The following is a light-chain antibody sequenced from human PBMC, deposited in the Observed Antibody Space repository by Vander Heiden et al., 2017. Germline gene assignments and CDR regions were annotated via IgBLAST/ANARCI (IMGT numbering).Light chain of an antibody. CDR3: SSDTSSVGV. V-gene: IGLV2-14*01. CDR2: DGS. Sequence: QSALTQPASVSGSPGQSITISCTGTSSDVGGYNYVSWYQQHPGKALKLMIYDGSNRPSGVSNRFSGSKSGTTASLTISGVEAEDEDYYYCSSDTSSVGVFGGGTKLTVL. J-gene: IGLJ2*01. CDR1: SSDVGGYNY.